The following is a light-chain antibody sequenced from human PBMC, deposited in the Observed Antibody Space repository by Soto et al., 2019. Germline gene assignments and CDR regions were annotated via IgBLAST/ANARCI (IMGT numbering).Light chain of an antibody. CDR2: AAS. J-gene: IGKJ2*01. CDR1: QSISVH. Sequence: DLQMTQSPSSLSASVGDTVTITCRASQSISVHLNWYQQKGGKVPKLLIYAASNLYSGVPSRFSGGGSETDFALTISSLQPEDFATYYCQQSYITPYTFGQGTRLEIK. CDR3: QQSYITPYT. V-gene: IGKV1-39*01.